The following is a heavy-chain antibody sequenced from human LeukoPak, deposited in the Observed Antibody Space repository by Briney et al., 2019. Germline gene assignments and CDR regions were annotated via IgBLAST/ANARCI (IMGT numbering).Heavy chain of an antibody. CDR1: GGSISSGDYY. D-gene: IGHD1-26*01. CDR3: ARARYTGSYSLFDY. V-gene: IGHV4-30-4*01. J-gene: IGHJ4*02. CDR2: IYYSGST. Sequence: SQTLSLTCTVSGGSISSGDYYWSWIRQTPGKGLEWIGYIYYSGSTYYDPSLKSRVTMSVDTSKNQFSLRLTSVTAADTAVYYCARARYTGSYSLFDYWGQGTLATVSS.